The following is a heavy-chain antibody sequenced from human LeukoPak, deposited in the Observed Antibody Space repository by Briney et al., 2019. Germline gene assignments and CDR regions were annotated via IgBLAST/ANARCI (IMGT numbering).Heavy chain of an antibody. CDR3: ASALGYCSGGSCYDY. Sequence: GESLKISCKGSGYSFTSYRIGWVRQMPGKGLEWMGIIYPGDSDTRYSPSFQGQVTISADKSISTAYLQWSSLKASDTAMYYCASALGYCSGGSCYDYWGQGTLVTVSS. V-gene: IGHV5-51*01. CDR2: IYPGDSDT. CDR1: GYSFTSYR. J-gene: IGHJ4*02. D-gene: IGHD2-15*01.